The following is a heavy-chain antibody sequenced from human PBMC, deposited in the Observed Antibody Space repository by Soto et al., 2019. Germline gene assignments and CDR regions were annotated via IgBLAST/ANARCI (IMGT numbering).Heavy chain of an antibody. V-gene: IGHV3-9*01. CDR2: IYSGGST. J-gene: IGHJ4*02. D-gene: IGHD7-27*01. Sequence: EMQLVESGGGLVQPGRSLRLSCAASGFTFDDYAMHWVRQVPGKGLEWVSVIYSGGSTHDADSVKGRFTISRDNARNSLYMQMNSLRAEDTAVYYCAKDGGWGFLDYWGRGTLVTVSS. CDR3: AKDGGWGFLDY. CDR1: GFTFDDYA.